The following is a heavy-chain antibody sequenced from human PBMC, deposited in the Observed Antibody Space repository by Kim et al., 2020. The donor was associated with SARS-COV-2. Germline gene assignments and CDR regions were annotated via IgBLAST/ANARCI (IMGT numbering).Heavy chain of an antibody. D-gene: IGHD3-10*01. J-gene: IGHJ4*02. CDR3: ARHRVRGYPQDFDY. V-gene: IGHV5-51*01. Sequence: SPSFQGQVTISADKSISTAYLQWSSLKASDTAMYYCARHRVRGYPQDFDYWGQGTLVTVSS.